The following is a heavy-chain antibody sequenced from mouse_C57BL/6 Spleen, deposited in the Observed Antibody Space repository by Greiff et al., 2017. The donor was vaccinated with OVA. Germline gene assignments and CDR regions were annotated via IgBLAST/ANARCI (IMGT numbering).Heavy chain of an antibody. Sequence: VQLQESGAELARPGASVKLSCKASGYTFTSYGISWVKQRTGQGLEWIGEIYPRSGNTYYNEKFKGRATLTADKSSSTAYMELRSLTSEDSAVYFCARRDGNYLFDYWGQGTTLTVSS. CDR2: IYPRSGNT. D-gene: IGHD2-1*01. J-gene: IGHJ2*01. CDR1: GYTFTSYG. V-gene: IGHV1-81*01. CDR3: ARRDGNYLFDY.